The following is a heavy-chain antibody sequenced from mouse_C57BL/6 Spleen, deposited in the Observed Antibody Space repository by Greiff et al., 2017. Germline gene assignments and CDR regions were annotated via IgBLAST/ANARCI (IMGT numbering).Heavy chain of an antibody. CDR2: IDPENGDT. CDR1: GFNIKDDS. Sequence: VQLQQSGAELVRPGASVKLSCTASGFNIKDDSMPWVKQRPEQGLEWIGWIDPENGDTEYASKFQGKVTITADASSNTAYLQLSSLTSEDTAVYYWTTGVRRGAWFAYWGQGTLVTVSA. CDR3: TTGVRRGAWFAY. V-gene: IGHV14-4*01. D-gene: IGHD2-14*01. J-gene: IGHJ3*01.